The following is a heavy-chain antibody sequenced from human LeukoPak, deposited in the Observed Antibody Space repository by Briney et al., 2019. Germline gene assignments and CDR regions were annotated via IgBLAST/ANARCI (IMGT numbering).Heavy chain of an antibody. CDR1: GFTFSSYS. CDR3: ARVGYYYDSSGYINFDY. CDR2: ISSSSSYI. Sequence: GGSLSLSCAASGFTFSSYSMNWVRQAPGKGLEWVSSISSSSSYIYYADSVKGRFTISRDNAKNPLYLQMNSLRAEDTAVYYCARVGYYYDSSGYINFDYWGQGTLVTVSS. V-gene: IGHV3-21*01. J-gene: IGHJ4*02. D-gene: IGHD3-22*01.